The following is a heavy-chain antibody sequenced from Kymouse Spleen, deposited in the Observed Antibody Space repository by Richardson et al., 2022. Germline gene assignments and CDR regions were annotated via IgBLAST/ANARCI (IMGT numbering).Heavy chain of an antibody. V-gene: IGHV4-34*01. CDR1: GGSFSGYY. J-gene: IGHJ6*02. CDR2: INHSGST. D-gene: IGHD3-10*01. CDR3: ALFGELDYYYGMDV. Sequence: QVQLQQWGAGLLKPSETLSLTCAVYGGSFSGYYWSWIRQPPGKGLEWIGEINHSGSTNYNPSLKSRVTISVDTSKNQFSLKLSSVTAADTAVYYCALFGELDYYYGMDVWGQGTTVTVSS.